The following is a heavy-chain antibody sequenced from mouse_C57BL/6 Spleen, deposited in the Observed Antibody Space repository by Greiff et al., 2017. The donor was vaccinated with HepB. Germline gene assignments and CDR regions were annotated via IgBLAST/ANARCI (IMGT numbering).Heavy chain of an antibody. Sequence: EVQLQQSGPELVKPGASVKISCKASGYTFTDYYMNWVKQSHGKSLEWIGDINPINGGTSYNQKFKGKAILTVDKSSSTAYMELRSLTSEDSAVYYCARVNYYAMDYWGQGTSVTVSS. CDR2: INPINGGT. CDR1: GYTFTDYY. J-gene: IGHJ4*01. CDR3: ARVNYYAMDY. V-gene: IGHV1-26*01.